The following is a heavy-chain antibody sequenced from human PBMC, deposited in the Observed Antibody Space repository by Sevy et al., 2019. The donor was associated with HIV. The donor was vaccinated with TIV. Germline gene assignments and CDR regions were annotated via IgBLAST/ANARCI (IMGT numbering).Heavy chain of an antibody. CDR2: IWKGGSNK. D-gene: IGHD2-15*01. CDR1: GFTFSSYG. Sequence: GGSLRLSCAASGFTFSSYGMHWVRQAPGKGLEWVAVIWKGGSNKYYADSVKGRFTISRDNSKNTLYLQMNSLGAEDTAVYYCAREEGCCSGGSCWGAFDIWGQGTMVTVSS. CDR3: AREEGCCSGGSCWGAFDI. J-gene: IGHJ3*02. V-gene: IGHV3-33*01.